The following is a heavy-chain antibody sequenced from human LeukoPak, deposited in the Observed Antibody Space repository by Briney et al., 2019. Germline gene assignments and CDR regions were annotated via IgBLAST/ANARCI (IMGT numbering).Heavy chain of an antibody. D-gene: IGHD3-9*01. CDR2: IFYSGST. J-gene: IGHJ4*02. CDR3: ASQGKNYDILTGYYNSFIDY. CDR1: SGSISDSSYY. Sequence: SGTLALTCTVSSGSISDSSYYWGCIRQPPGQGLQWVGSIFYSGSTYYSPSLRSRVTISVDTSKNQFSLKLSSVTAADTAVYYCASQGKNYDILTGYYNSFIDYWGQGTLVTVSS. V-gene: IGHV4-39*01.